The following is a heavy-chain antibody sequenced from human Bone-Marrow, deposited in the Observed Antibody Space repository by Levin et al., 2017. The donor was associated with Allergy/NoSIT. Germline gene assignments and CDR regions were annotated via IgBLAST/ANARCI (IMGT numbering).Heavy chain of an antibody. CDR3: ARDQGLAAAGDRHVSTGSLPPNYYFDY. Sequence: ASVKVSCKASGYTFTSYYMHWVRQAPGQGLEWMGIINPSGGSTSYAQKFQGRVTMTRDTSTSTVYMELSSLRSEDTAVYYCARDQGLAAAGDRHVSTGSLPPNYYFDYWGQGTLVTVSS. CDR1: GYTFTSYY. CDR2: INPSGGST. D-gene: IGHD6-13*01. V-gene: IGHV1-46*01. J-gene: IGHJ4*02.